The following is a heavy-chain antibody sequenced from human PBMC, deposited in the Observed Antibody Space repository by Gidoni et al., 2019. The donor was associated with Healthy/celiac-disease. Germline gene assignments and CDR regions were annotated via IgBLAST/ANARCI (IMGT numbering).Heavy chain of an antibody. CDR2: IYYSGST. V-gene: IGHV4-59*08. J-gene: IGHJ5*02. CDR1: GGSIFSHH. Sequence: QVQLQESGPGLVKLSVPLSLTCTVSGGSIFSHHWSWIRQPPGKGLEWIGYIYYSGSTNYNPSLKSRVTIAVDTSKKQFSLKLSSVTAAGKAVYYCARSKGRIAVAGTLGWWFDPWGQGTLVTVSS. CDR3: ARSKGRIAVAGTLGWWFDP. D-gene: IGHD6-19*01.